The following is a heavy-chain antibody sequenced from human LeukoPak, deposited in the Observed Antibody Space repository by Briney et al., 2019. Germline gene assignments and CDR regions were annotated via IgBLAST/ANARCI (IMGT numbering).Heavy chain of an antibody. CDR2: INHSGST. V-gene: IGHV4-34*01. CDR3: ARVPYYYDSSGYYYPDYYYGMDV. J-gene: IGHJ6*02. Sequence: SETLSLTCAVYGGSFSGYYWSWIRQPPGKGLEWIGEINHSGSTNYNPSLKSRVTISVDTSKNQFSLKLSSVTDADTAVYYCARVPYYYDSSGYYYPDYYYGMDVWGQGTTVTVSS. CDR1: GGSFSGYY. D-gene: IGHD3-22*01.